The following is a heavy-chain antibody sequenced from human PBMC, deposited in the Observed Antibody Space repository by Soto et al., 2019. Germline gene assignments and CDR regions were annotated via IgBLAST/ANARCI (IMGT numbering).Heavy chain of an antibody. CDR3: ARVYPYDSSAYSRYNCFDP. D-gene: IGHD3-22*01. Sequence: ASVKVSCKASGYTFITYYMHWVRQAPGQGLEWMGIINPGGGSTSYAQKFQGRVTMTRDTSTSTVYMELSSLRSEDTAVYYCARVYPYDSSAYSRYNCFDPWGQGTLVTVSS. CDR1: GYTFITYY. V-gene: IGHV1-46*01. CDR2: INPGGGST. J-gene: IGHJ5*02.